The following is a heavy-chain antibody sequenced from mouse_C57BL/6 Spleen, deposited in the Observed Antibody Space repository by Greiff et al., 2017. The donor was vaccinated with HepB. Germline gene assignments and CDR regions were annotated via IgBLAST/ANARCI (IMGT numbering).Heavy chain of an antibody. CDR1: GYSITSGYY. V-gene: IGHV3-6*01. J-gene: IGHJ2*01. Sequence: DVKLQESGPGLVKPSQSLSLTCPVTGYSITSGYYWNWIRQFPGNKLEWMGYISYDGSNNYNPSLKNRISITRDTSKNQFFLKLNSVTTEDTATYYCARASNGDVEGFDYWGQGTTLTVSS. CDR3: ARASNGDVEGFDY. CDR2: ISYDGSN. D-gene: IGHD4-1*01.